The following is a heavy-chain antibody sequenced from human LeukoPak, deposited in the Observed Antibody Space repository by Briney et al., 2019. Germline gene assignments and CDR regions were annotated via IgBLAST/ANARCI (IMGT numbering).Heavy chain of an antibody. CDR2: IIDSVGST. Sequence: GGSLRLSCAASGVTFSSYAMSWVRQAPGKGLEWVSAIIDSVGSTYYADPVKGGFTISKTNPKNTPYLQINIRRAEATALYYVRTKYAHPAKGRRATSRDNAKKKVSLQKISPRADDAGVYYCARGPVEIGGCDPEYLRRGGQGTRVTVSP. CDR3: RTKYAHPAKGRRATSRDNAKKKVSLQKISPRADDAGVYYCARGPVEIGGCDPEYLRR. CDR1: GVTFSSYA. D-gene: IGHD3-10*01. V-gene: IGHV3-23*01. J-gene: IGHJ1*01.